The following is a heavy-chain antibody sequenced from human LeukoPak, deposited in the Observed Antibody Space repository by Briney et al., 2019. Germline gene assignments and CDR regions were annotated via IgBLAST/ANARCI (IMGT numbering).Heavy chain of an antibody. CDR1: GFTFTHYA. CDR3: AKGHGDWGGNYLDH. D-gene: IGHD4-17*01. Sequence: GGSQRLSCIASGFTFTHYAMTWVRQAPGKGLEWVSDISASGSTIHYADSVKGRFTVSRDNSKNTVFLEMISLRVEDTALYHCAKGHGDWGGNYLDHWGQGAQVTVSS. CDR2: ISASGSTI. J-gene: IGHJ4*02. V-gene: IGHV3-23*01.